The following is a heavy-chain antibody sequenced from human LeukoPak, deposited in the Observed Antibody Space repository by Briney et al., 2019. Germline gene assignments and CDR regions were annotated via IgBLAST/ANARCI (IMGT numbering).Heavy chain of an antibody. D-gene: IGHD3-3*01. CDR1: GGSISSYY. CDR2: NYYSGST. CDR3: ARGYYDFWSGYYHYYYYGMDV. V-gene: IGHV4-59*01. Sequence: PSETLSLTCTVSGGSISSYYWSWIRQPPGKGLEWIGYNYYSGSTNYNPSLKSRVTISVDTSKNQFSLKLSSVTAADTAVYYCARGYYDFWSGYYHYYYYGMDVWGQGTTVTVSS. J-gene: IGHJ6*02.